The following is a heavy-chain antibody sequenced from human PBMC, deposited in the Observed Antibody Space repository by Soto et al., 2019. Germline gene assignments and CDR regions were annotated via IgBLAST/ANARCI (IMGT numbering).Heavy chain of an antibody. CDR3: AKGAVAGTPTSYYYYGMDV. D-gene: IGHD6-19*01. CDR1: GGTFRTYA. J-gene: IGHJ6*02. CDR2: IIPIFGTV. Sequence: QVQLLQSGAEVKKPGSSVRVSCEASGGTFRTYAISWVRQAPGQGLEWMGEIIPIFGTVNYAQKFQGRVTITADESTTTVYMDLRSLTSEDTAVYYCAKGAVAGTPTSYYYYGMDVWGQGTTVTVS. V-gene: IGHV1-69*12.